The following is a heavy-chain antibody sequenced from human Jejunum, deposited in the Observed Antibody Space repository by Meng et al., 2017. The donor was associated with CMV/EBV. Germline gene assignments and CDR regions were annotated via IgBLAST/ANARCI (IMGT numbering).Heavy chain of an antibody. CDR1: GDSFNSPDYY. V-gene: IGHV4-30-4*01. J-gene: IGHJ4*02. D-gene: IGHD1-26*01. CDR2: IYYSGST. CDR3: ARSPYSGSALPFFDY. Sequence: QVQLQDPGQGLVKPSQTLSLTCTVSGDSFNSPDYYWSWIRQPPVKGLEWIGYIYYSGSTYYNPSLKSRVSISGDTSNKQFSLKLTSVTAADTAVYYCARSPYSGSALPFFDYWGQGSLVTVSS.